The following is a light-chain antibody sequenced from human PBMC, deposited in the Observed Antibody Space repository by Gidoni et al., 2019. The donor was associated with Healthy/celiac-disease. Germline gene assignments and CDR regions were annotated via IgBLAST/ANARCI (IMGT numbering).Light chain of an antibody. CDR3: QQYDNWPPP. CDR2: GAS. CDR1: QSVSSN. V-gene: IGKV3-15*01. Sequence: IVTTQSPATLSVSPGERATLSCRASQSVSSNLSWYQQKPGQAPRLLIYGASTRATGIPARFSGSGSGTEFTLTISSLQSEDFAIYYCQQYDNWPPPFGGGTKVEIK. J-gene: IGKJ4*01.